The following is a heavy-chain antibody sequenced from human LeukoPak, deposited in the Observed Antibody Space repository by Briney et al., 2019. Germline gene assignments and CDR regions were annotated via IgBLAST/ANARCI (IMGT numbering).Heavy chain of an antibody. CDR1: GYTLTELS. Sequence: ASVKVSCKVSGYTLTELSMHWVRQAPGKGLEWMGGFDPEDGETIYAQKFQGRVTMTEDTSTDTAYMELSSLGSEDTAVYYCATGPLPTYYYDSSGYYYWGQGTLVTVSS. J-gene: IGHJ4*02. CDR3: ATGPLPTYYYDSSGYYY. D-gene: IGHD3-22*01. V-gene: IGHV1-24*01. CDR2: FDPEDGET.